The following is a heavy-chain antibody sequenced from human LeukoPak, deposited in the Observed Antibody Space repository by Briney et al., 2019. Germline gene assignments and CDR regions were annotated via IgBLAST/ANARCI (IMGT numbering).Heavy chain of an antibody. CDR3: ARDILGATGVGAVDT. D-gene: IGHD1-26*01. J-gene: IGHJ3*01. CDR1: GFTFSDYY. V-gene: IGHV3-11*04. Sequence: GGSLRLSCAASGFTFSDYYMSWIRQAPGQGLQWVSYITSGGSTIYGADSVRGRFTISRDNAKNSLYLQMNSLRAEDTAVYYCARDILGATGVGAVDTWGQGTMVTVSS. CDR2: ITSGGSTI.